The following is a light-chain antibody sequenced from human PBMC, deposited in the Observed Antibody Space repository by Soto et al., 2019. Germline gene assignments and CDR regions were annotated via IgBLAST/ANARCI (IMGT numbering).Light chain of an antibody. Sequence: EIVLTQSPATLSLSPGERATLSCRASQSVGRTLAWFQQKPGQAPRLLIYDAYTRATGVGARFAGSGSATDFSLTITSLEPEDFAVYYCQQRAKWPSTFGPGTKGEMK. CDR2: DAY. CDR3: QQRAKWPST. J-gene: IGKJ2*02. V-gene: IGKV3-11*01. CDR1: QSVGRT.